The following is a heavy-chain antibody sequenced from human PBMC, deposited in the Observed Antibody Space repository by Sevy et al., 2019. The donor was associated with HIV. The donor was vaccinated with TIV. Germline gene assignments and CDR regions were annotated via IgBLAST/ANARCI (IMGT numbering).Heavy chain of an antibody. CDR3: ARELVKGFDF. CDR1: GYIFTDYY. J-gene: IGHJ4*02. Sequence: ASVKVSCKASGYIFTDYYFHWLRQAPGQGPEWVGWISPNNGDTGSAQKFQGRMTISRDTSTSTAYMDLTRLTSDDTAIYYCARELVKGFDFWGQGTLVTVSS. V-gene: IGHV1-2*02. D-gene: IGHD3-3*02. CDR2: ISPNNGDT.